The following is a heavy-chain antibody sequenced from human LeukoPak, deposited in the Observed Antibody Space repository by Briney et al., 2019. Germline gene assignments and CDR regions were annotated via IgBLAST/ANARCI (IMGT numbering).Heavy chain of an antibody. D-gene: IGHD1-7*01. CDR1: GGTFSSYA. CDR3: ARDRWNYDRELSDYFDY. CDR2: IIPIFGTA. J-gene: IGHJ4*02. Sequence: SVKVSCKASGGTFSSYAISWVRQAPGQGLEWMGGIIPIFGTANYAQKFQGRVTITADGSTSTAYMELSSLRSEDTAVYYCARDRWNYDRELSDYFDYWGQGTRVTVSS. V-gene: IGHV1-69*13.